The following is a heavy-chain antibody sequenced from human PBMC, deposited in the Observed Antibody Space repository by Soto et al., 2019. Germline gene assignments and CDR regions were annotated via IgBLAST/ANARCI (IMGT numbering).Heavy chain of an antibody. J-gene: IGHJ3*01. CDR3: TTGVGYNWIADDPFDV. CDR2: IKSKTHGGTT. V-gene: IGHV3-15*01. D-gene: IGHD1-1*01. Sequence: VQLVESGGGLVKPGGSLRLSGAASGFTFSDAWMSWSRQARGKGLEWVGRIKSKTHGGTTDYAALVQGRFTISREDSENTLYLQMSSLKTEDTGVYYCTTGVGYNWIADDPFDVSGQGTMVTVSS. CDR1: GFTFSDAW.